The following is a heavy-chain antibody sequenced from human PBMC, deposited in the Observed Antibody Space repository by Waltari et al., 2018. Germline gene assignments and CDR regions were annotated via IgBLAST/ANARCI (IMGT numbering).Heavy chain of an antibody. CDR3: ASISRGDPDAFDI. CDR2: IRYDGSNK. CDR1: GFTCSGYG. J-gene: IGHJ3*02. Sequence: QLVESGGRVVQPGGALRHSGAASGFTCSGYGMTWVSQAPGKGLEWVAFIRYDGSNKYYADSVKGRFTISRDNSKNTLYLQMNSLRAEDMAVYYCASISRGDPDAFDIWGQGTMVTVSS. V-gene: IGHV3-30*02. D-gene: IGHD4-17*01.